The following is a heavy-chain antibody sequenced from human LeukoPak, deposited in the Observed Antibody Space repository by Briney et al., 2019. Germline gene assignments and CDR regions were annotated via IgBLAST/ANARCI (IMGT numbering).Heavy chain of an antibody. CDR1: GGSISSYY. CDR2: IYYSGST. Sequence: TSETLSFTCTVSGGSISSYYWSWIRQPPGKGLEWIGYIYYSGSTNYNPSLKSRVTISVDTSKNQFSLKLSSVTAADTAVYYCARDPEMATTNYWYFDLWGRGTLVTVSS. J-gene: IGHJ2*01. CDR3: ARDPEMATTNYWYFDL. D-gene: IGHD5-24*01. V-gene: IGHV4-59*01.